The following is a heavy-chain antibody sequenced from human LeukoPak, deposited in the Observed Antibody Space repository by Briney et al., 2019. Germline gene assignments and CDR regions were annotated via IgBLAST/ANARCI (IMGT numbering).Heavy chain of an antibody. J-gene: IGHJ4*02. Sequence: GGSLRLSCAASGFTFSSYAMSWVRQAPGKGLEWVSAISGSGGSTYYADSVKGRFTISRDNSKNTLYLQMNSLRAEDTAVYYCAKAEDIVVVPASGDYWGQGTLVTVSS. CDR3: AKAEDIVVVPASGDY. D-gene: IGHD2-2*01. CDR2: ISGSGGST. CDR1: GFTFSSYA. V-gene: IGHV3-23*01.